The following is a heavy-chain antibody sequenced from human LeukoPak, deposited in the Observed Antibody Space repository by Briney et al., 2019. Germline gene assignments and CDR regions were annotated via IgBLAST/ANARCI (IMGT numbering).Heavy chain of an antibody. V-gene: IGHV3-30*03. J-gene: IGHJ4*02. CDR2: ISYDGSNK. D-gene: IGHD5/OR15-5a*01. CDR3: TTDPFYDSAGFAF. CDR1: GFPFSTYS. Sequence: PGGSLRLSCAASGFPFSTYSMNWVRQAPGKGLEWVAVISYDGSNKYYADSVKGRFTISRDNSKNTLYLQMSSLKTEDTAAYYCTTDPFYDSAGFAFWGQGTLVTVS.